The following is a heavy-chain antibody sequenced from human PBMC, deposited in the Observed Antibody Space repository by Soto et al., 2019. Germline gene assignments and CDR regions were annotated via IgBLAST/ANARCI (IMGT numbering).Heavy chain of an antibody. D-gene: IGHD3-3*01. V-gene: IGHV4-59*01. Sequence: NPSETLSLTCTVSGGSISSYYWSWIRQPPGKGLEWIGYIYYSGSTNYNPSLKSRVTISVDTSKNQFSLKLSSVTAADTAVYYCARATFYDFWSGYLGGVGNWFDPWGQGTLVTVSS. CDR2: IYYSGST. J-gene: IGHJ5*02. CDR3: ARATFYDFWSGYLGGVGNWFDP. CDR1: GGSISSYY.